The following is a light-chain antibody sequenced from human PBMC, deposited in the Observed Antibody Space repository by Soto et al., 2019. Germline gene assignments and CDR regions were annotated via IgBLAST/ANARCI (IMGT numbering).Light chain of an antibody. J-gene: IGKJ2*01. V-gene: IGKV1-39*01. CDR2: AAS. CDR3: RQSYNTPLYT. CDR1: QSISSY. Sequence: DIQMTQSPSSLSASVGDRVTITCRASQSISSYLNWYQQKPGKAPKLLIYAASSLQSGVPSRFSGSGSGTAFTITISSMQHQDYVTYYWRQSYNTPLYTFGQGTKLEIK.